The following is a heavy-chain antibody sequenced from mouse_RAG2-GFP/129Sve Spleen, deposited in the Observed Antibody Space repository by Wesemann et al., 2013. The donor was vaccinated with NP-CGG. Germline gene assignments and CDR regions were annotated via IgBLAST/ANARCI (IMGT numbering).Heavy chain of an antibody. Sequence: QVQLQQSGAELVRPGASVTLSCKASGYTFTDYEMHWVKQTPVHGLEWIGAIDPETGGTAYNQKFKGKATLTADKSSSTAYMELRSLTSEDSAVYYCTTTDAMDYWGQGTSVTVSS. CDR1: GYTFTDYE. D-gene: IGHD3-2*01. CDR2: IDPETGGT. J-gene: IGHJ4*01. CDR3: TTTDAMDY. V-gene: IGHV1-15*01.